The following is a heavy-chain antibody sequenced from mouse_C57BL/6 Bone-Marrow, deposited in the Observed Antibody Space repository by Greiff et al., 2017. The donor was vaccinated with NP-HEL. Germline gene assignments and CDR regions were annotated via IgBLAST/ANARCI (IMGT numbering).Heavy chain of an antibody. Sequence: VKLMESGAELVRPGTSVKVSCKASGYAFTNYLIEWVKQRPGQGLEWIGVINPGSGGTNYNEKLKGKATLTADKSSRPAYMQLSRLTSEDSAVYFRARSDDGKTYYFDYWGQGTTLTGSS. CDR1: GYAFTNYL. J-gene: IGHJ2*01. D-gene: IGHD2-12*01. V-gene: IGHV1-54*01. CDR2: INPGSGGT. CDR3: ARSDDGKTYYFDY.